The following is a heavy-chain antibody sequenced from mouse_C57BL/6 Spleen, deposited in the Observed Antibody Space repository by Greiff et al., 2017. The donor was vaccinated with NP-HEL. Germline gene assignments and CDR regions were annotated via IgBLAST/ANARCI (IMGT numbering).Heavy chain of an antibody. J-gene: IGHJ2*01. CDR3: TTFTTVVATDY. D-gene: IGHD1-1*01. CDR2: IDPENGDT. V-gene: IGHV14-4*01. CDR1: SFNIKDDY. Sequence: EVQLQESGAELVRPGASVKLSCTASSFNIKDDYMHWVKQRPEQGLEWIGWIDPENGDTEYASKFQGKATITADTSSNTAYLQLSSLTSEDTAVYYCTTFTTVVATDYWGQGTTLTVSS.